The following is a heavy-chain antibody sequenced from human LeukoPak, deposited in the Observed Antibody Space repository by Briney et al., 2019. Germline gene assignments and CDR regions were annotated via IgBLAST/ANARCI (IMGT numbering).Heavy chain of an antibody. CDR1: GFTFSSYS. J-gene: IGHJ4*02. CDR3: ARDWYGDLFDY. V-gene: IGHV3-21*01. Sequence: GGSLRLSCAASGFTFSSYSMNWVRQAPGKGLEWVSSISSSSYIYYADSVKGRFTISRDNAKNSLYLQMNSLRAEDTAVYYCARDWYGDLFDYWGQGTLVTVSS. D-gene: IGHD4-17*01. CDR2: ISSSSYI.